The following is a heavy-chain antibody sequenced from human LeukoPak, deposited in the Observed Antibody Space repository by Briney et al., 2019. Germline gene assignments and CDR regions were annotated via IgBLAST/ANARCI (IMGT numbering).Heavy chain of an antibody. V-gene: IGHV3-7*01. CDR3: ARDRAPVSHDYSYFDY. CDR2: IKQDGTEK. J-gene: IGHJ4*02. CDR1: GFTFSSYW. D-gene: IGHD4-11*01. Sequence: GGSLRLSWAASGFTFSSYWMSWFRQAPGKGLDWVANIKQDGTEKYYVDSVKGRFTISRDNTKKSLYLQMNSLRAEDTAVYYCARDRAPVSHDYSYFDYWGQGTLVTVSS.